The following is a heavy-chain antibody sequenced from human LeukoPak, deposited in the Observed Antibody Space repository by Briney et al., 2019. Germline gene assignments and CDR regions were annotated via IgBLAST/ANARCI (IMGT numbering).Heavy chain of an antibody. CDR3: ARPGTTADSSGYSYSDAFDI. D-gene: IGHD3-22*01. Sequence: ASVKVSCKASGYTFTGYYMHWVRQAPGQGLEWMGWINPNSGGTNYAQKFQGRVTMTRDTSISTAYMELSRLRSDDTAVYYCARPGTTADSSGYSYSDAFDIWGQGTMVTVSS. CDR2: INPNSGGT. CDR1: GYTFTGYY. V-gene: IGHV1-2*02. J-gene: IGHJ3*02.